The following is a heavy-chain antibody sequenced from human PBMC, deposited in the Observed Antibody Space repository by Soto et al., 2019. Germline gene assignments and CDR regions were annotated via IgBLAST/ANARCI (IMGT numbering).Heavy chain of an antibody. D-gene: IGHD6-6*01. V-gene: IGHV3-30*18. Sequence: GGSLRLSCAASGFTFSSYGMHWVRQAPGKGLEWVAVISYDGSNKYYADSVKGRFTISRDNSKNTLYLQMNSLRAEDTAVYYCAETTYRSSISALDYWGQGTLVTVSS. CDR3: AETTYRSSISALDY. J-gene: IGHJ4*02. CDR1: GFTFSSYG. CDR2: ISYDGSNK.